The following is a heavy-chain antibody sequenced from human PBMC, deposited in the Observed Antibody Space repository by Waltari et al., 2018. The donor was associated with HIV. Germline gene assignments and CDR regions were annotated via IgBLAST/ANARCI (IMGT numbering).Heavy chain of an antibody. CDR1: GYSYTSYD. J-gene: IGHJ4*02. CDR2: MTPSSGNT. D-gene: IGHD1-26*01. V-gene: IGHV1-8*01. CDR3: ARGGSTHTHFAY. Sequence: QVQLVQSGAEVKKPGASVKVSCKASGYSYTSYDINWVRQATGQGLEWIGWMTPSSGNTGSAQKFQGRVTMSSNTSVSTVYIELSTLTSDDTAIYFCARGGSTHTHFAYWGQGTLVTVSS.